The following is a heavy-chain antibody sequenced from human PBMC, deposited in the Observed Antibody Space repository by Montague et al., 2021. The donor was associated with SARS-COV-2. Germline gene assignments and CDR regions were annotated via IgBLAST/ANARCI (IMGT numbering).Heavy chain of an antibody. J-gene: IGHJ3*02. Sequence: SETLSLTCTVSGGSISSRSYYWGWIRQPSGKGLEWIGSIYYSGSTYYNPSLKSRVTISVDTSKNQFSLKLSSVTAADTAVYYCARLRGDYGGTYDTFDIWGQGTMVTVSS. D-gene: IGHD4-23*01. V-gene: IGHV4-39*01. CDR3: ARLRGDYGGTYDTFDI. CDR1: GGSISSRSYY. CDR2: IYYSGST.